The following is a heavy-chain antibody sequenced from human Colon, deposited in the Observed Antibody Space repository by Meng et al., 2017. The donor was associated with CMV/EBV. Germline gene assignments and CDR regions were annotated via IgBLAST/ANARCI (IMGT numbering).Heavy chain of an antibody. CDR3: ARKDSTGWDHFDH. V-gene: IGHV3-66*02. CDR1: GFMFSIKY. D-gene: IGHD2-8*02. J-gene: IGHJ4*02. Sequence: GAASGFMFSIKYMSWVRQAPGKGLEWVSGIYSDGKTDYADSVKGRFTISRENSKNTLFLQMNSLRGEDTAVYYCARKDSTGWDHFDHWGQGTLVTVSS. CDR2: IYSDGKT.